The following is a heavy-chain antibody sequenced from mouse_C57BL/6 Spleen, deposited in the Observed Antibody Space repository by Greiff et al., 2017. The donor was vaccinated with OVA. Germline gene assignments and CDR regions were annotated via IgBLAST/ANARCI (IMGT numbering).Heavy chain of an antibody. CDR2: IHPNSGST. CDR1: GYTFTSYW. V-gene: IGHV1-64*01. CDR3: ARFVGLGEAWFAY. Sequence: QVQLQQPGAELVKPGASVKLSCKASGYTFTSYWMHWVKQRPGQGLEWIGMIHPNSGSTNYNEKFKSKATLTVDKSSSTAYMQLSSLTSEDSAVYYCARFVGLGEAWFAYWGQGTLVTVSA. J-gene: IGHJ3*01.